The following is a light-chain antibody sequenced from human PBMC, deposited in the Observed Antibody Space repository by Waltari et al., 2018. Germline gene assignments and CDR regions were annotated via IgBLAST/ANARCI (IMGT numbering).Light chain of an antibody. J-gene: IGLJ2*01. CDR3: AAWDDSQGV. CDR2: RNN. V-gene: IGLV1-47*01. CDR1: SSNIGSNY. Sequence: QSVLTQPPSASGTPGQRVNISCSGSSSNIGSNYVYWYQQLPGTAPKLLIYRNNQRPSGVPDRFSGSKSGASASLAISGLRSEDEADYYCAAWDDSQGVFGGGTKLTVL.